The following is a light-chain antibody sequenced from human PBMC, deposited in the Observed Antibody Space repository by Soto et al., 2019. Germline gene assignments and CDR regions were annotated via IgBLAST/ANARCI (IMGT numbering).Light chain of an antibody. CDR1: QNIDNY. CDR3: QQSYNAPFT. J-gene: IGKJ3*01. CDR2: VAS. V-gene: IGKV1-39*01. Sequence: IQVTQSPSSLSASVGDRVTITSQSSQNIDNYLNWYQHKPGKAPKLLIYVASHLQSGVPSRFSGSGSGTEFTLTISNLQPEDFATFYCQQSYNAPFTFGPGTKVDIK.